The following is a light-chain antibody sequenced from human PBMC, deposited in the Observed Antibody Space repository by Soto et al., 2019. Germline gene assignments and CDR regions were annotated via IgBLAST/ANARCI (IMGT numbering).Light chain of an antibody. J-gene: IGKJ5*01. CDR1: QSVSSSY. CDR2: GAS. CDR3: QQYGSSPIN. V-gene: IGKV3-20*01. Sequence: EIVLTQSPSTLSWSRGERATLSCRASQSVSSSYLAWYQQKPGQAPRLLIYGASSRATGIPDRFSGSGSGTDFTLTISRLEPEDFAVYYCQQYGSSPINFGQGTRLEIK.